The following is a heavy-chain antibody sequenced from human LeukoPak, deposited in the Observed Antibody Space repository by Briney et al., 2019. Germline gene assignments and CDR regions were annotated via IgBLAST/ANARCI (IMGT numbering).Heavy chain of an antibody. J-gene: IGHJ4*02. V-gene: IGHV4-34*01. CDR1: GGPFSGYY. CDR3: ARDRSLGIIDY. D-gene: IGHD3-16*01. Sequence: SETLSLTCAVYGGPFSGYYWSWIRQPPGKGLEWIGEINHSGSTNYNPSLKSRVTISVDASKNHFSLKLSSVTAADTAVYYCARDRSLGIIDYWGQGTLVTVSS. CDR2: INHSGST.